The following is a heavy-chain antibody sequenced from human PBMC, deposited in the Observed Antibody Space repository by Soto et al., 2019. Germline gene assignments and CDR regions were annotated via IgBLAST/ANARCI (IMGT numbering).Heavy chain of an antibody. J-gene: IGHJ3*02. CDR3: AHRRIAAAINAFDI. V-gene: IGHV2-5*02. D-gene: IGHD6-13*01. Sequence: QITLKESGPTLVKPTQTLTLTCTFSGFSLSTSGVGVGWIRQPPGKALEWLALIYWDDDKRYSPSLKSRLTITKDTSKNQVVLTMTTMDPVDTATYYCAHRRIAAAINAFDIWGQGTMVTVSS. CDR2: IYWDDDK. CDR1: GFSLSTSGVG.